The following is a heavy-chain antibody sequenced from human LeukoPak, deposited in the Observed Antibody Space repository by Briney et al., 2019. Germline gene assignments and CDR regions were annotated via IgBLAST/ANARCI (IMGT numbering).Heavy chain of an antibody. J-gene: IGHJ4*02. CDR3: ARGVYEEDVNY. V-gene: IGHV3-74*01. D-gene: IGHD6-13*01. Sequence: GGSLRLSCAASGCTFSNYWMHWVRRAPGKGLVWVSRLSSDGRDPSYADSVKGRFTISRDNAKNTLYIQMNSLRAEDTAVYYCARGVYEEDVNYWGQGTLVTVSS. CDR2: LSSDGRDP. CDR1: GCTFSNYW.